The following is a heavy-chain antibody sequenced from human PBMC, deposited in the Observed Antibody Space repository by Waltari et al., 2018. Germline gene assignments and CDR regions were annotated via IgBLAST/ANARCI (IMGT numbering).Heavy chain of an antibody. CDR3: VRHTRGDYWRFDV. V-gene: IGHV4-59*08. J-gene: IGHJ5*02. Sequence: QVQLQESGPGLVKPSETLSLTCAVSGGSISGTYDWTWIRQPPGKGLQWIGYIYGTSGNTNYNPSLKNRVTISKDTSKNHFSLKLSSVTGADTAIYYCVRHTRGDYWRFDVWGPGVLVTVSS. D-gene: IGHD2-8*02. CDR1: GGSISGTYD. CDR2: IYGTSGNT.